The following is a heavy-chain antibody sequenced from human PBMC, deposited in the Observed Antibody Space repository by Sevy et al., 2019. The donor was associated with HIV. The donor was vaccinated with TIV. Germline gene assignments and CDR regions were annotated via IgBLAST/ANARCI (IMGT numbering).Heavy chain of an antibody. CDR3: AKGVDS. CDR1: GFTFGDYW. Sequence: GGSLRLSCTASGFTFGDYWMNWVRQAPGKGLEWVGNIKEDGSETYYVDSGKGGLTISRDNAKNSLYLQMNSLRAEDTAVYYCAKGVDSWGQGTLVTVSS. J-gene: IGHJ4*02. V-gene: IGHV3-7*01. CDR2: IKEDGSET. D-gene: IGHD6-13*01.